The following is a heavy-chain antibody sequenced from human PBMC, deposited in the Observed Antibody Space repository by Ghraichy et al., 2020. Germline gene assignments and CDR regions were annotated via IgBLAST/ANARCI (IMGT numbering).Heavy chain of an antibody. CDR3: ARQLVNDYYYYYGMDV. Sequence: SETLSLTCTVSGGSVSSGSYYWSWIRQPPGKGLEWIGYIYYSGSTNYNPSLKSRVTISVDTSKNQFSLKLSSVTAADTAVYYCARQLVNDYYYYYGMDVWGQGTTVTVSS. J-gene: IGHJ6*02. CDR1: GGSVSSGSYY. V-gene: IGHV4-61*01. CDR2: IYYSGST. D-gene: IGHD4-23*01.